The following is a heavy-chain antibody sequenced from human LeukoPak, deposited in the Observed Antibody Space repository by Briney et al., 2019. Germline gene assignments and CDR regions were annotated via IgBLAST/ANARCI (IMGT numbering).Heavy chain of an antibody. V-gene: IGHV1-24*01. CDR3: ASGYPLDYYDSSGYYYFDY. J-gene: IGHJ4*02. D-gene: IGHD3-22*01. CDR2: FDPEDGET. Sequence: GASVKVSCKVSGYTLTELSMHWVRQAPGKGLEWMGGFDPEDGETIYAQKFQGRVTMTEDTSTDTAYMELSSLRSEDTAVYYCASGYPLDYYDSSGYYYFDYWGQGTLVTVSS. CDR1: GYTLTELS.